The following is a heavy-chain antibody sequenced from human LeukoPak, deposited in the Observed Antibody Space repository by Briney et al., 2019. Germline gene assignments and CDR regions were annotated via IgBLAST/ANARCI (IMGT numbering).Heavy chain of an antibody. J-gene: IGHJ4*02. CDR3: ARGRLVGGTFDY. CDR2: IYYSGST. D-gene: IGHD1-26*01. Sequence: SETLSLTCTVSGGSISSGGYYWSWIRQHPGKGLEWIGYIYYSGSTYYNPSLKSRVTISVDTSKNQFSLKLSSVTAADTAVYYCARGRLVGGTFDYWGQGTLVTVSS. CDR1: GGSISSGGYY. V-gene: IGHV4-31*03.